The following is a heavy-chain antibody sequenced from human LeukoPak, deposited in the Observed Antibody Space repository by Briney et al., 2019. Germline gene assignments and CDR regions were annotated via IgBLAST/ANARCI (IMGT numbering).Heavy chain of an antibody. CDR1: GYTFTNYY. CDR2: INPNGDST. CDR3: ASGPNYYYMDV. Sequence: ASVKVSCKASGYTFTNYYLHWVRQAPGQGLEWMGIINPNGDSTNYAQKFQERVTITGDMSTSTVYMEVSSLRSEDTAVYYCASGPNYYYMDVWGKGTTVTISS. V-gene: IGHV1-46*01. J-gene: IGHJ6*03.